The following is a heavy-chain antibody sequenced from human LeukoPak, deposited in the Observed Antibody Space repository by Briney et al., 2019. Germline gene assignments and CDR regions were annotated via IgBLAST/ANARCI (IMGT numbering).Heavy chain of an antibody. CDR2: IYSSGNT. CDR1: GGSISSGGYY. CDR3: ARGDDEGSGYWGYYFDQ. Sequence: SETLSLTCTVSGGSISSGGYYWSWIRQPAGKGLEWIGRIYSSGNTNYNPPLKSRVTMSVDTSENHFSLKVTSVTAADTAVYYCARGDDEGSGYWGYYFDQWGQGTLVTVSS. V-gene: IGHV4-61*02. J-gene: IGHJ4*02. D-gene: IGHD3-22*01.